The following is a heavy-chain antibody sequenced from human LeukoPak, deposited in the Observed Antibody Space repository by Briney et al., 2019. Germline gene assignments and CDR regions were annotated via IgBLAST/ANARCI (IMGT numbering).Heavy chain of an antibody. CDR2: ISHSGST. CDR3: ARYSSTWPYWYFDL. Sequence: PSETLSLTCAVSGGSVISGGYSWSWIRQPPGKGLEWIGYISHSGSTYYNPSLKSRVTISVDMSKNQFSLKLTSVTAADTAVYYCARYSSTWPYWYFDLWGRGTLVTVSS. V-gene: IGHV4-30-2*01. CDR1: GGSVISGGYS. D-gene: IGHD6-13*01. J-gene: IGHJ2*01.